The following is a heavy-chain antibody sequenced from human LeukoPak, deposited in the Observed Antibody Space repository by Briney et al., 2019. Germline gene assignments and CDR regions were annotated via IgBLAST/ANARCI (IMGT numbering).Heavy chain of an antibody. Sequence: SETLSLTCSVSGGSINYYYWSWIRQPPGKGLEWIGYIYYSGSTNYNPSLRSRVAMSVDTSKNHFSLELSSVTAADTAVYYCARLGSYFDYWGKGALVTVSS. CDR1: GGSINYYY. CDR3: ARLGSYFDY. D-gene: IGHD3-16*01. J-gene: IGHJ4*02. V-gene: IGHV4-59*08. CDR2: IYYSGST.